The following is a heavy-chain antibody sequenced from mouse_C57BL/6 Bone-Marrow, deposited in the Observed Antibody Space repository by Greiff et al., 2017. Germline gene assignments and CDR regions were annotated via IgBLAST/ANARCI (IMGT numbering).Heavy chain of an antibody. D-gene: IGHD1-1*01. CDR2: INPNNGGT. V-gene: IGHV1-18*01. CDR3: ARRRVVVLYAMDY. J-gene: IGHJ4*01. CDR1: GYTFTDYN. Sequence: VQLQQSGPELVKPGASVKIPCKASGYTFTDYNMDWVKQSHGKSLEWIGDINPNNGGTIYNQKFKGKATLTVDKSSSTAYMELRSLTSEDTAVYYCARRRVVVLYAMDYWGRGTSVTVSS.